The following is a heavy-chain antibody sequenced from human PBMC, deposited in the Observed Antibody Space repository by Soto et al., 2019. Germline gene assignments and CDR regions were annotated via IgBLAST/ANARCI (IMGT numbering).Heavy chain of an antibody. CDR1: GGSFSGYY. D-gene: IGHD2-2*01. J-gene: IGHJ5*02. V-gene: IGHV4-34*01. CDR2: INHSGST. Sequence: SETLSLTCAVYGGSFSGYYWSWIRQPPGKGLEWIGEINHSGSTNYNPSLKSRVTISVDTSKNQFSLKLSSVTAADTAVYYCARGGCSSTSCPWSWFDPWGQGTLVTVSS. CDR3: ARGGCSSTSCPWSWFDP.